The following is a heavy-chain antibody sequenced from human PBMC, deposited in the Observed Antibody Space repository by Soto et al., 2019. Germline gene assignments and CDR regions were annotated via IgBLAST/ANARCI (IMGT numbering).Heavy chain of an antibody. D-gene: IGHD6-13*01. V-gene: IGHV4-31*03. CDR2: IYYSGST. CDR3: ARGGIAAAAPPDY. CDR1: GGSISSGGYY. Sequence: QVQLQESGPGLVKPSQTLSLTCTVSGGSISSGGYYWSWIRQHPGKGLEWIGYIYYSGSTYYNPSLKSRVTVSXAXSKNQFSLKLSSVTAADTAVYYCARGGIAAAAPPDYWGQGTLVTVSS. J-gene: IGHJ4*02.